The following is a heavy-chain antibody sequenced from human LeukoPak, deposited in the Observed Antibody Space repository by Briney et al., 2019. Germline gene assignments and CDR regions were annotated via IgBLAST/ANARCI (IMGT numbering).Heavy chain of an antibody. D-gene: IGHD3-16*01. Sequence: SETLSLTCTVSGGSISSGSYYWSWIRQPAGKGLEWIGRIYTSGSTNYNPSLKSRVTISVDTSKNQFSLKLSSVTAADTAVYYCASLIGGGDAFDIWGQGTMVTVSS. V-gene: IGHV4-61*02. CDR1: GGSISSGSYY. CDR3: ASLIGGGDAFDI. CDR2: IYTSGST. J-gene: IGHJ3*02.